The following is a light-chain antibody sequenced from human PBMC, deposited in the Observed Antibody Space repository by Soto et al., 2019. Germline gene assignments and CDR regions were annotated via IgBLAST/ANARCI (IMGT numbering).Light chain of an antibody. V-gene: IGKV3-11*01. CDR3: QQRSNWPWT. Sequence: EIVLTQSPATLSLSPGARDTLSCRASQSVSSYLAWYQQKPGQAPRLLIYDASNRATGIPARFSGSGSGTDFTLTISSLEPEDFAVYYCQQRSNWPWTFGQGTKVDIK. CDR1: QSVSSY. J-gene: IGKJ1*01. CDR2: DAS.